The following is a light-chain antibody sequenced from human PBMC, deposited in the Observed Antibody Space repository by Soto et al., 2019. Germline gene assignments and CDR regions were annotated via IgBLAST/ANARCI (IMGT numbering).Light chain of an antibody. Sequence: SYELTHPSSVSVSPGQTARSTCSGDVLAKKYARWFQQKPVQAPVLVISKDSERPSGIPERFSGYSSGTTVTLTISGAQVEDEADYYCYSAADNTLVFGGGTKLTVL. J-gene: IGLJ3*02. V-gene: IGLV3-27*01. CDR1: VLAKKY. CDR3: YSAADNTLV. CDR2: KDS.